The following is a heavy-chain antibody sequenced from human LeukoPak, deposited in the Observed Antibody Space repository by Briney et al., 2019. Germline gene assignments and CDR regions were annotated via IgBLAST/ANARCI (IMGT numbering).Heavy chain of an antibody. Sequence: ASVKVSCKASGYTFTSYYMHWVRQAPAQGLEWMGIINPSGCSTSYAQQFHRRVTSTPHDSPSTAYLQLTSLKSEDLRHYYCSRDRAARVVGDQSDYWGQGILVTV. D-gene: IGHD6-6*01. CDR2: INPSGCST. V-gene: IGHV1-46*01. CDR3: SRDRAARVVGDQSDY. J-gene: IGHJ4*02. CDR1: GYTFTSYY.